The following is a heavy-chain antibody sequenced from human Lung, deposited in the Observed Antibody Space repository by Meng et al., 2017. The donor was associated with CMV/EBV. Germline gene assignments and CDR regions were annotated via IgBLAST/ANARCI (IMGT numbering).Heavy chain of an antibody. D-gene: IGHD3-22*01. CDR3: GKAHQYDSGNCFDY. CDR1: GFRFNIYG. Sequence: GGPLRLXXAASGFRFNIYGMHWVRQAPGKGLEWVAFIRYDGSKKSYADSVEGRLTITRDNSKNTLYLQMDGLRADDTAVYFCGKAHQYDSGNCFDYWGQGXTVTVSS. V-gene: IGHV3-30*02. J-gene: IGHJ4*02. CDR2: IRYDGSKK.